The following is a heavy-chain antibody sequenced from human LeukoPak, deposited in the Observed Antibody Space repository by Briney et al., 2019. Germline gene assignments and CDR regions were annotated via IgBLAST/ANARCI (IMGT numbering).Heavy chain of an antibody. J-gene: IGHJ6*02. CDR3: ASLAADYYYYGMDV. D-gene: IGHD6-19*01. CDR1: GGSISSNY. V-gene: IGHV4-59*01. CDR2: IYYSGST. Sequence: SETLSLTCTVSGGSISSNYWSWIRQPPGKGLEWIGYIYYSGSTNYNPSLKSRVTISVDTSKNQFSLKLSSVTAADTAVYYCASLAADYYYYGMDVWGQGTTVTVSS.